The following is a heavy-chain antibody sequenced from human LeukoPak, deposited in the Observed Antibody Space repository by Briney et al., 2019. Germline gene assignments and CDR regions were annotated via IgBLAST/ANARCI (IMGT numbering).Heavy chain of an antibody. CDR2: ISAYNGNT. V-gene: IGHV1-18*01. D-gene: IGHD2-2*01. CDR3: AREEQVGCSSTSCSHGVGWFDP. J-gene: IGHJ5*02. Sequence: GASVTVSCKASGYTCTSYGMSWVRQAPGQGLEWMGWISAYNGNTNYAQKLQGRVTMTTDTSTSTAYMELRSLRSDDTAVYYCAREEQVGCSSTSCSHGVGWFDPWGQGTLVTVSS. CDR1: GYTCTSYG.